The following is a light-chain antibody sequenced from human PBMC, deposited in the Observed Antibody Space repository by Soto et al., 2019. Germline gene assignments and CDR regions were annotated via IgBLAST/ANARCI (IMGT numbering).Light chain of an antibody. J-gene: IGLJ1*01. CDR1: SSDVGFFNY. CDR2: DVT. CDR3: CSYAGSYTHYV. V-gene: IGLV2-11*01. Sequence: QSALTQPRSVSRSPGQSVTISCTGTSSDVGFFNYVSWYQQHPGKAPKLMIYDVTKRPSGVPDRFSGSKSGNTASLTISGLQAEDEADYYCCSYAGSYTHYVFGTGTKVTVL.